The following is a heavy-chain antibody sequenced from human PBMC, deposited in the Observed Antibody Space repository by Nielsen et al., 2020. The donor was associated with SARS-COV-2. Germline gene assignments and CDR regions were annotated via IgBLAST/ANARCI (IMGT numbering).Heavy chain of an antibody. Sequence: SQTLSLTCGISGDSASGDFVVWNWIRQSPSRGLEWLGRTYYRSKWYTDYGISVKGRITISADSSKNQFSLQLKTVTPEDTAMYYCARDGIVAGGASDFWGQGTVVTVSS. CDR1: GDSASGDFVV. CDR3: ARDGIVAGGASDF. J-gene: IGHJ3*01. CDR2: TYYRSKWYT. V-gene: IGHV6-1*01. D-gene: IGHD5-12*01.